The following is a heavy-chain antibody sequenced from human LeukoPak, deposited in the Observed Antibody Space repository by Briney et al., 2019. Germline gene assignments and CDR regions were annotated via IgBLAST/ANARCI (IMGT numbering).Heavy chain of an antibody. J-gene: IGHJ4*02. D-gene: IGHD6-13*01. CDR3: ARAYSSSWYGFDY. V-gene: IGHV4-61*01. Sequence: SETLSLTCTVSGYSISSGYYWGWIRQPPGKGLEWIGYIYYSGSTNYNPSLKSRVTISVDTSKNQFSLKLSSVTAADTAVYYCARAYSSSWYGFDYWGQGTLVTVSS. CDR2: IYYSGST. CDR1: GYSISSGYY.